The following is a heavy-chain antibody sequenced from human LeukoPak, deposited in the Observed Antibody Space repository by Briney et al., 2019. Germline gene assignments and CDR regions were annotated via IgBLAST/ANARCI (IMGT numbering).Heavy chain of an antibody. D-gene: IGHD4-23*01. J-gene: IGHJ2*01. CDR1: GFTFSSYS. CDR3: ARLSYGGNSRFWYFDF. CDR2: ISSSSSYI. V-gene: IGHV3-21*01. Sequence: PRGSLRLSCAASGFTFSSYSLNWVRQAPGKGLECVSSISSSSSYIYHADSVKGRFTISRDNTKNSLYLQMNSLRAEDTAVYYCARLSYGGNSRFWYFDFWGRGTLVTVSS.